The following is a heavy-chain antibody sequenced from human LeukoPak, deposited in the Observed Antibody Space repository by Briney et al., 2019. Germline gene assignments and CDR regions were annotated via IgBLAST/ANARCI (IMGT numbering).Heavy chain of an antibody. V-gene: IGHV4-59*08. CDR3: ATGRFLEWPLDY. Sequence: SETLSLTCMVSGGSISSYYWSWIRQPQGKGLEWIGYIYYSGSTNYNPSLKSRVTISVDTSKNQFSLKLSSVTAADTAVYYCATGRFLEWPLDYWGQGTLVTVSS. D-gene: IGHD3-3*01. CDR1: GGSISSYY. CDR2: IYYSGST. J-gene: IGHJ4*02.